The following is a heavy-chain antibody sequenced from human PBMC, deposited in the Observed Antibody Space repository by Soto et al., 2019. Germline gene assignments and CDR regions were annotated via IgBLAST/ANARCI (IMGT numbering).Heavy chain of an antibody. Sequence: PSETLSLTCTVSGGSISSSSYYWGWIRQPPGKGLEWIGSIYYSGSTYYNPSLKSRVTISVDTSKNQFSLKLSSVTAADTAVYYCATTPYYDYVWGSYRYYFDYWGQGTLVTAPQ. J-gene: IGHJ4*02. CDR2: IYYSGST. CDR3: ATTPYYDYVWGSYRYYFDY. D-gene: IGHD3-16*02. CDR1: GGSISSSSYY. V-gene: IGHV4-39*01.